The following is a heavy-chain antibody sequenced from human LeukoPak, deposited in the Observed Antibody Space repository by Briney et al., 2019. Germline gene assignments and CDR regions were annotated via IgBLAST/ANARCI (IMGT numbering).Heavy chain of an antibody. CDR1: GYTFTGFY. CDR3: ARAGSWYVDY. D-gene: IGHD6-13*01. CDR2: INPNSGGT. J-gene: IGHJ4*02. V-gene: IGHV1-2*02. Sequence: ASVKVSCKTSGYTFTGFYIHWARQAPGQGLEWMGWINPNSGGTKYAQKFQGRVTMTRDTSISAAYMELSRLRSDDTAVYYCARAGSWYVDYWGQGTLVTVSS.